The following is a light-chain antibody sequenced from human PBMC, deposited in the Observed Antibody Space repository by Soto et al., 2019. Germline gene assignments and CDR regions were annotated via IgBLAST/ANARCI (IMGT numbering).Light chain of an antibody. CDR2: GAS. Sequence: EIVMTQSPATLSVSPGERATLSCKASQSVSSNLAWYQQKPGQAPRLLIYGASTRAIGIPARFSGSRSGTEFTLIISSLQSEDFAVYYCQQYDNWPRTFGQGTKVEIK. J-gene: IGKJ1*01. V-gene: IGKV3-15*01. CDR3: QQYDNWPRT. CDR1: QSVSSN.